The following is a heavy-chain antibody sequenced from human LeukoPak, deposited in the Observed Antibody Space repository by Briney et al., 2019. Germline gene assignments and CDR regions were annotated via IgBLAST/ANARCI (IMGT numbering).Heavy chain of an antibody. CDR3: ARSHLPLGSYPTPIDY. Sequence: SETLSLTCTVSGSSISSGSYYWSWIRQPAGKGLEWIGRIYTSGSTTYNPSLKSRVTISTDTSKNQFSLKLSSVTAADTAVYYCARSHLPLGSYPTPIDYWGQGTLVTVSS. V-gene: IGHV4-61*02. D-gene: IGHD1-26*01. J-gene: IGHJ4*02. CDR2: IYTSGST. CDR1: GSSISSGSYY.